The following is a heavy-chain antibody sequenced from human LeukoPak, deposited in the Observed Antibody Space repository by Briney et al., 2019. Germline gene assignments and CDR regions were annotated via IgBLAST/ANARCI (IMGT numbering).Heavy chain of an antibody. Sequence: SVKVSCKASGGTFSSYAISWVRQAPGQGLEWMGRIIPIFGTANYAQKFQGRVTITTDESTSTAYMELSSLRSEDTAVYYCARVAYDSSGYYLVDYWGQGTLVTVSS. J-gene: IGHJ4*02. D-gene: IGHD3-22*01. CDR2: IIPIFGTA. V-gene: IGHV1-69*05. CDR3: ARVAYDSSGYYLVDY. CDR1: GGTFSSYA.